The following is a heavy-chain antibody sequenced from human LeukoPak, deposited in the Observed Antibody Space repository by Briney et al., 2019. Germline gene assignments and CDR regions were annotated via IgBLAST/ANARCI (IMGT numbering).Heavy chain of an antibody. CDR1: GFTFSSYW. D-gene: IGHD6-19*01. J-gene: IGHJ4*02. CDR3: AKDGAVAGLRYFDY. V-gene: IGHV3-74*01. Sequence: QPGGSLRLSCAASGFTFSSYWMHWVRQAPGKGLVWVSRINTDGSSTSYADSVKGRFTISRDNAKNTLYLQMNSLRAEDTALYYCAKDGAVAGLRYFDYWGQGTLVTVSS. CDR2: INTDGSST.